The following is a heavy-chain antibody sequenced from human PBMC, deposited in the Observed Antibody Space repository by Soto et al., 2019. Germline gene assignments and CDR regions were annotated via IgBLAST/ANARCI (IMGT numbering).Heavy chain of an antibody. CDR1: GGTFSSYT. J-gene: IGHJ6*02. CDR2: ITPFFGTS. Sequence: GSSVKVSCKASGGTFSSYTINWVRQAPGQGLEWMGGITPFFGTSDYAQNFQGRVTITADDSTSTAYMELSSLRSDDTAVYYCARVGYSTNYGMAIWGQGTTVTVSS. V-gene: IGHV1-69*13. D-gene: IGHD6-13*01. CDR3: ARVGYSTNYGMAI.